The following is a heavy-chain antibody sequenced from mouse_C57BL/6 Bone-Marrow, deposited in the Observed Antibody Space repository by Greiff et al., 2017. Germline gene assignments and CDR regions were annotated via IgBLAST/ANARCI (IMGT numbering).Heavy chain of an antibody. J-gene: IGHJ1*03. CDR1: GYTFTSYW. Sequence: QVQLQQPGAELVKPGASVKLSCKASGYTFTSYWMHWVKQRPGQGLEWIGWIYPRDGSTKYNEKFKGKATLTVETSSSTAYMELHSLTSEDSAVYFCARDYGSSYWYFDVWGTGTTVTVSS. D-gene: IGHD1-1*01. CDR2: IYPRDGST. V-gene: IGHV1-85*01. CDR3: ARDYGSSYWYFDV.